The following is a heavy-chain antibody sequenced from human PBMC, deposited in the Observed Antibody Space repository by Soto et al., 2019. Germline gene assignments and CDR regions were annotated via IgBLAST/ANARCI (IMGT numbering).Heavy chain of an antibody. CDR3: ARHQVGHRVTNY. V-gene: IGHV3-7*01. D-gene: IGHD1-26*01. CDR2: INEDGSEK. Sequence: GGSLRLSCAAAGFSFTNYWRSWVRQAPGKGLEWVAIINEDGSEKFYVDSVKGRFTISRDNAENSLYLQMNSLRAEDTALYYCARHQVGHRVTNYWGQGTLVTVSS. CDR1: GFSFTNYW. J-gene: IGHJ4*02.